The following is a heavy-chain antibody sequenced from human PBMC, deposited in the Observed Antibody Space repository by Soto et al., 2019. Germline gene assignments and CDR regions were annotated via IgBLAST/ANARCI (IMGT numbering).Heavy chain of an antibody. CDR2: ISSNGGST. CDR3: VKDPRSDPNRRALVDY. CDR1: GFTFSSYA. V-gene: IGHV3-64D*08. Sequence: GGSLRLSCSASGFTFSSYAMHWVRQAPGKGLEYVSAISSNGGSTYYADSVKGRFTISRDNSKNTLYLQMSSLRAEDTAVYYCVKDPRSDPNRRALVDYWGQGTLVTVSS. J-gene: IGHJ4*02.